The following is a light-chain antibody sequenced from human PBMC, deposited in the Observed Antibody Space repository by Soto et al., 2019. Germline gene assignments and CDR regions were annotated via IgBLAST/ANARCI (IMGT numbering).Light chain of an antibody. CDR1: QGVTTN. J-gene: IGKJ5*01. CDR2: DVS. V-gene: IGKV3-15*01. Sequence: EIVMTQSPASLSVSPGERVTLSCRAGQGVTTNFAWYQQKSGQSPRLLIYDVSTRATGVPARFSGTGSETDFTLTISGLQSEDSAVYLCQQYNNWPFSFGQGTRLESK. CDR3: QQYNNWPFS.